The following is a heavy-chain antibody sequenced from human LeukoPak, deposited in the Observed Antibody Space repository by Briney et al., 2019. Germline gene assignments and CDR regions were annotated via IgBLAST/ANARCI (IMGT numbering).Heavy chain of an antibody. Sequence: ASVKVSCKASGYSFTSYGISWVRRAPGQGLEWMGRISVHTGNTNYAQKFQGRVTMTTDTSTSTAYMELRSLRSNDTAVYYCARVRSDYGDFGNYWGQGTLVTVSS. J-gene: IGHJ4*02. V-gene: IGHV1-18*04. CDR1: GYSFTSYG. CDR2: ISVHTGNT. CDR3: ARVRSDYGDFGNY. D-gene: IGHD4-17*01.